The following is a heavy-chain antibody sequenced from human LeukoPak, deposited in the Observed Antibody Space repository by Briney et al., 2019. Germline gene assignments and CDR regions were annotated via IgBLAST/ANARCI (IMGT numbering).Heavy chain of an antibody. D-gene: IGHD6-19*01. CDR2: ISTSSNYI. CDR3: ARDSSGWSNWFDP. CDR1: GFTVSSNY. J-gene: IGHJ5*02. V-gene: IGHV3-21*01. Sequence: QPGGSLRLSCAASGFTVSSNYMNWVRQAPGKGLEWVSSISTSSNYIFYADSVKGRFTISRDNAKNSLYLQMNSLRAEDTAVYYCARDSSGWSNWFDPWGQGTLVTVSS.